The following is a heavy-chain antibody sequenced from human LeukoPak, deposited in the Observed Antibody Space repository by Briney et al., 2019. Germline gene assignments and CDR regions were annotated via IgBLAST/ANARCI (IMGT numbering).Heavy chain of an antibody. J-gene: IGHJ5*02. Sequence: ASVKVSCKASGYTFTGYYMHWVRQAPGQGLEWMGWINPNSGGTNYAQKFQGRVTMTRDTSISTAYMELSRLRSDDTAVYYCARPDTVVVPAAGGWFDPWGQGTLVTVSS. V-gene: IGHV1-2*02. CDR1: GYTFTGYY. CDR2: INPNSGGT. D-gene: IGHD2-2*01. CDR3: ARPDTVVVPAAGGWFDP.